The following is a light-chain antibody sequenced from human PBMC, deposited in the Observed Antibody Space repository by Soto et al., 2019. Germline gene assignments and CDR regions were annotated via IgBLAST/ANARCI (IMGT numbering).Light chain of an antibody. CDR3: QQYGTSPRT. J-gene: IGKJ1*01. Sequence: EIVLTQSPGTLSLSPGERATLSCRASQSVSSSYLAWYQQKPGQAPRLLIYGASNRATGIPDRFSGSGSGTDFTLTISRLDPEDFAVYYCQQYGTSPRTFGQGTKVEIK. V-gene: IGKV3-20*01. CDR1: QSVSSSY. CDR2: GAS.